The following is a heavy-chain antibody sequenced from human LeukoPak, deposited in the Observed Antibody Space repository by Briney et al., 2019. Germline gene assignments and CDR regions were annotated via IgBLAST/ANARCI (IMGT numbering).Heavy chain of an antibody. CDR3: ARTTEDCSSTSCYQYWFDP. J-gene: IGHJ5*02. CDR1: GGSISSYY. CDR2: IYYSGST. D-gene: IGHD2-2*01. Sequence: PSETLSLTCTVSGGSISSYYWNWIRQPPGKGLEWIGYIYYSGSTNYNPSLKSRVTISVDTSKNQFSLKLSSVTAADTAVYYCARTTEDCSSTSCYQYWFDPWGQGTLVTVSS. V-gene: IGHV4-59*01.